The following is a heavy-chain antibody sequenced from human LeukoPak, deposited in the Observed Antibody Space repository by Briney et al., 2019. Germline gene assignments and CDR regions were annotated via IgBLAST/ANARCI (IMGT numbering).Heavy chain of an antibody. CDR3: AKESRLGGASGSHHFDY. CDR1: GGSISSSSYY. D-gene: IGHD3-10*01. CDR2: IYYSGST. V-gene: IGHV4-39*01. J-gene: IGHJ4*02. Sequence: SETLSLTCTVSGGSISSSSYYWGWIRQPPGKGLEWIGSIYYSGSTYYNPSLKSRVTISVDTSKNQFSLKLSSVTAADTAVYYCAKESRLGGASGSHHFDYWGQGVLVTVSS.